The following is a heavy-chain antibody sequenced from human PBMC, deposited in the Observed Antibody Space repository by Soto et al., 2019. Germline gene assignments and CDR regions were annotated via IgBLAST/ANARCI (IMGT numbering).Heavy chain of an antibody. CDR2: VSYSGKT. V-gene: IGHV4-39*03. Sequence: PSETLSLTCTVSGASVTSDKYHWGWSRQPPGRGLEWIGTVSYSGKTYHNPSLKSRVTMSMDASKNQFSLTLSSVAVADTAMYYCSLLTYGRAGDDWGQGTLVTVSS. J-gene: IGHJ4*02. CDR1: GASVTSDKYH. D-gene: IGHD3-10*01. CDR3: SLLTYGRAGDD.